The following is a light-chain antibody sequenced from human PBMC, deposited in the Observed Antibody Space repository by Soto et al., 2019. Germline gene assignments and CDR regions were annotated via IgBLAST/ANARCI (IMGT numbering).Light chain of an antibody. Sequence: DIQMTQSPSSLSASVEDRVTISCRASQAITNYLAWYQQKPGKVPKLLIYAAFTLQSGVPSRFSGSASGTDFTLTISNLQPEDVATYFCQKYNTAPRTFGPGTKVDIK. J-gene: IGKJ3*01. CDR2: AAF. CDR1: QAITNY. CDR3: QKYNTAPRT. V-gene: IGKV1-27*01.